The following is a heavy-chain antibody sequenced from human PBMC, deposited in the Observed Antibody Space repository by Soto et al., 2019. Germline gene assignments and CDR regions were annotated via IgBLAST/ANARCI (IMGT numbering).Heavy chain of an antibody. CDR2: ISQTGGTS. Sequence: PGGSLRLSCVTSGFDFKTYAMTWIRHIPGRGLQWVSTISQTGGTSYYVDSVRGRFTISRDNSDNVLFLQMDALRIEDTAMYYCARSLEGYSTNNFYDPWGQGTLVTVSS. CDR1: GFDFKTYA. CDR3: ARSLEGYSTNNFYDP. V-gene: IGHV3-23*01. D-gene: IGHD2-21*01. J-gene: IGHJ1*01.